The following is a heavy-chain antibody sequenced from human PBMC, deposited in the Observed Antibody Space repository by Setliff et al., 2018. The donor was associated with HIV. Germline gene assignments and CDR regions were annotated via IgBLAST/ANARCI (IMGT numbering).Heavy chain of an antibody. CDR1: GGSISSGDYY. CDR3: ARRGGYSYGYMDV. CDR2: IYYSGSS. V-gene: IGHV4-31*03. D-gene: IGHD5-18*01. J-gene: IGHJ6*03. Sequence: KPSETLSLTCTVSGGSISSGDYYWSWIRQYPGKGLEWIGYIYYSGSSIYNPSLKSRVTISVDTSKKQFSLKLSSVTAADTAVYYCARRGGYSYGYMDVWGKGTTVTVSS.